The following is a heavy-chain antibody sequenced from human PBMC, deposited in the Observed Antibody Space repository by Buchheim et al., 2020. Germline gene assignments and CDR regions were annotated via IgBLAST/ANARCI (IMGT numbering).Heavy chain of an antibody. CDR3: ARVGRSYGSGSIINAMDV. CDR2: IFYTEGP. J-gene: IGHJ6*02. V-gene: IGHV4-30-4*01. CDR1: GGSISSGNYY. Sequence: QVQLQESGPGLVKPSQTLSLTCTVSGGSISSGNYYWSWIRQPPGKGREWIGYIFYTEGPYYNPSLKSRVSMSVDTSPNQFSLNLSSVTAADTAVYYCARVGRSYGSGSIINAMDVWGQGTT. D-gene: IGHD3-10*01.